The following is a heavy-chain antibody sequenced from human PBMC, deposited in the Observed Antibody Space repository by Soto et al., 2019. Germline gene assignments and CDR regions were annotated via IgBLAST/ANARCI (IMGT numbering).Heavy chain of an antibody. V-gene: IGHV3-7*04. Sequence: PGGSLRLSCAASGFTFSSYWMSWVRPAPGKGLEWVANIKPGGSKKWYVDSVKGRFTISRDNAKNSLHLQMNSLRAEDTAVYYCARGDYYDNTGPFSDAFDIWGQGTMVTVSS. CDR2: IKPGGSKK. CDR3: ARGDYYDNTGPFSDAFDI. D-gene: IGHD3-22*01. J-gene: IGHJ3*02. CDR1: GFTFSSYW.